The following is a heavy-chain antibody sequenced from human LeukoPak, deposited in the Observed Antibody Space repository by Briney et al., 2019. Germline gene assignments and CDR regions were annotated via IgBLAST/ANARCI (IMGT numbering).Heavy chain of an antibody. CDR3: AKDTSDGYNSD. CDR1: GFTFNNYG. D-gene: IGHD5-24*01. Sequence: PGGSLRLACAASGFTFNNYGMHWVRQAPGKGLEWVAFIRYNGNNQYYADSVKGRFTISRDNSKNTLYLQVNSLRAEDTAVYYCAKDTSDGYNSDWGQGTLVTVSS. V-gene: IGHV3-30*02. J-gene: IGHJ4*02. CDR2: IRYNGNNQ.